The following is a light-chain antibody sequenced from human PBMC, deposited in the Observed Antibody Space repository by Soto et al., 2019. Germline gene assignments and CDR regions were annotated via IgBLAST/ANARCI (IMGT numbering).Light chain of an antibody. CDR2: DAS. CDR1: QSISSW. J-gene: IGKJ1*01. CDR3: QQYETCSGT. Sequence: QMSQSQGTMVATAGDRVIITSRASQSISSWLAWYQHKPGKAPKLLIYDASNLDSGVPSRFSGSGSGTELSLTTAVLQPHVIATSYFQQYETCSGTFGPGAQVDIK. V-gene: IGKV1-5*01.